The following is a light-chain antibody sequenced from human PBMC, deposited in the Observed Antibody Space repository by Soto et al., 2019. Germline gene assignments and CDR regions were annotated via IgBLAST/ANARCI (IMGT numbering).Light chain of an antibody. J-gene: IGKJ1*01. Sequence: EIVLTQSPGTLSLSPGERATLSCRASQSVSSSYLAWYQQKPGQAPRLLIYGASSRATGIPDRFSGGWSGTEVFITISRRVPEDFAVYYCQQHGSSPPRTFGQGTKVEIK. CDR1: QSVSSSY. CDR2: GAS. V-gene: IGKV3-20*01. CDR3: QQHGSSPPRT.